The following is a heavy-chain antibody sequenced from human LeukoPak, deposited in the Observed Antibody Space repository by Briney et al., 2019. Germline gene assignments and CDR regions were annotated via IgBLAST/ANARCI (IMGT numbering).Heavy chain of an antibody. V-gene: IGHV3-23*01. CDR1: GFTFSNYA. CDR3: ATSGLSRFGF. CDR2: FSGSCGST. J-gene: IGHJ4*02. D-gene: IGHD3/OR15-3a*01. Sequence: GSLRLSCAASGFTFSNYAMSWVRQAPGKGLEWVSAFSGSCGSTYYADSVKGRFTISRDNSKNTLYLQMNSLRAGDTAVYYCATSGLSRFGFWGQGTLVIVSS.